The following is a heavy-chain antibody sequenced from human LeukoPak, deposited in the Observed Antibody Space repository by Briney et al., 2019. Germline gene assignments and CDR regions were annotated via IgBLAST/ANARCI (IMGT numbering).Heavy chain of an antibody. D-gene: IGHD1-26*01. J-gene: IGHJ4*02. CDR3: AKANYSGSYYFDS. CDR1: GFTFSRSA. CDR2: FSASGGTT. V-gene: IGHV3-23*01. Sequence: PGGSLTLSCAASGFTFSRSAMNWVRQAQGKGLEWVSSFSASGGTTYYADSVKGRFTISRDNSKNTLSVQMNSLRAEDTAVYYCAKANYSGSYYFDSWGQGTLVTVSS.